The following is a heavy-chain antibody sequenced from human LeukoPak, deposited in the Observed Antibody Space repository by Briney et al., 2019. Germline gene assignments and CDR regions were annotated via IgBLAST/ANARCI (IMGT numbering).Heavy chain of an antibody. D-gene: IGHD6-6*01. CDR1: GFTFSSYA. CDR2: ISYDGSNK. J-gene: IGHJ6*02. CDR3: ARWVSHSSFFLRLDYYGMDV. Sequence: GRSLRLSCAASGFTFSSYAMHWVRQAPGKGLEWVAVISYDGSNKYYADSVKGRFTISRDNSKNTLYLQMDNLRAEDTAVYYCARWVSHSSFFLRLDYYGMDVWGQGTTVTVSS. V-gene: IGHV3-30*04.